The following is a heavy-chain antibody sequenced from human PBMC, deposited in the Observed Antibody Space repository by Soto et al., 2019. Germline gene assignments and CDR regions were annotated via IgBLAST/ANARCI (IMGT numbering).Heavy chain of an antibody. CDR2: LYYSGNT. V-gene: IGHV4-39*01. D-gene: IGHD6-13*01. CDR1: GGSISSSTYY. J-gene: IGHJ4*02. CDR3: ARGVTNSWYYFDY. Sequence: QLQLQESGPGLVKPLETLSLTCTVSGGSISSSTYYWGWIRQPPGKGLDWIGNLYYSGNTYYAPSLKSRVTISVDSSKNQFSLKLNSVTAADTAVYHCARGVTNSWYYFDYWGQGTLVTVSS.